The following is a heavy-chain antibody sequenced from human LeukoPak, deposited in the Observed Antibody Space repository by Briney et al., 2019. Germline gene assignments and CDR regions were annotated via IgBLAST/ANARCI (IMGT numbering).Heavy chain of an antibody. J-gene: IGHJ6*02. D-gene: IGHD2-2*01. CDR3: ARAGDCSSTSCYDYYYYGMDV. V-gene: IGHV1-8*01. CDR1: GYTFTSYD. Sequence: ASVTVSCKASGYTFTSYDIHWVRQAPGQGLEWMGWMNPNSGNTGYAQKFQGRVTMTRNTSISTAYMELSSLRSEDTAVYYCARAGDCSSTSCYDYYYYGMDVWGQGTTVTVSS. CDR2: MNPNSGNT.